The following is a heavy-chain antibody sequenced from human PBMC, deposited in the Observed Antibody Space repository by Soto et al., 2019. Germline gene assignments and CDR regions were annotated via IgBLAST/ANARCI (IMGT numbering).Heavy chain of an antibody. Sequence: PGGSLRLSCAASGFTFSSYWMSWVRQAPGKGLEWVANIKQDGSEKYYVDSVKGRFTISRDNAKNSLYLQMNSLRAEDTAVYYCARDPNIVLVPAALRSYYYYYGMDVWGHGTTVTVSS. J-gene: IGHJ6*02. CDR3: ARDPNIVLVPAALRSYYYYYGMDV. D-gene: IGHD2-2*01. CDR2: IKQDGSEK. V-gene: IGHV3-7*01. CDR1: GFTFSSYW.